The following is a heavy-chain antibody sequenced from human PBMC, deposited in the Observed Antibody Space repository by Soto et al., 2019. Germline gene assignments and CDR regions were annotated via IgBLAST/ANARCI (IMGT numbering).Heavy chain of an antibody. D-gene: IGHD5-12*01. J-gene: IGHJ6*02. CDR2: IYYSGST. CDR1: GGSISSGDYY. CDR3: ARILVDIVVYGMDV. V-gene: IGHV4-30-4*01. Sequence: QVQLQESGPGLVKPSQTLSLTCTVSGGSISSGDYYWSWIRQPPGKGLEWIGYIYYSGSTYYNPSLKSRVITSVGTSKNQFSLKLSSVTAADTAVYDCARILVDIVVYGMDVWGQGTTVTVSS.